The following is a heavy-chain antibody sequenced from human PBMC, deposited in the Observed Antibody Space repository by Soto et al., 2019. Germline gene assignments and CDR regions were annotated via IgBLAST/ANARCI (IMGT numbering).Heavy chain of an antibody. CDR2: IWYDGSNK. Sequence: GGSLRLSCAASGFTFSSYGMHWVRQAPGKGLEWVAVIWYDGSNKYYADSVKGRFTISRDNSKNTLYLQMNSLRAEDTAVYYCAREERDRYYYYYMDVWGKGTTVTVSS. D-gene: IGHD2-15*01. CDR3: AREERDRYYYYYMDV. J-gene: IGHJ6*03. CDR1: GFTFSSYG. V-gene: IGHV3-33*01.